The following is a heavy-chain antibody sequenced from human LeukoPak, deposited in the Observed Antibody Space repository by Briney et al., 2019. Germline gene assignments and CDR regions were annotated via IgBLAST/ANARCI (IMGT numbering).Heavy chain of an antibody. V-gene: IGHV3-23*01. CDR3: ARGRVPAMVTEFDY. D-gene: IGHD5-18*01. CDR1: GFTFNRNV. J-gene: IGHJ4*02. Sequence: GGSLRLSCAASGFTFNRNVMSWVRQAPGKGLEWVSAIIDDGSSTYYADSVKGRFTISRDNSKNTLYLQMNSLRAEDTAVYYCARGRVPAMVTEFDYWGQGTLVTVSS. CDR2: IIDDGSST.